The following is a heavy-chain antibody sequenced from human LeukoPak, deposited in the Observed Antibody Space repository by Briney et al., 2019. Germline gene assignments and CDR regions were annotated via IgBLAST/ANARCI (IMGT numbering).Heavy chain of an antibody. Sequence: GGSLRLSCAASGFTFSNYWMSWVRQAPGKGLEWVANIKEDGSNKYFVDSVKGRFTISGDNAKNSLYLQMNSLRAEDTAVYYCARDSALYCSGKTCYWGFDLWGQGTMVTVPS. CDR3: ARDSALYCSGKTCYWGFDL. D-gene: IGHD2-2*01. CDR1: GFTFSNYW. V-gene: IGHV3-7*01. J-gene: IGHJ3*01. CDR2: IKEDGSNK.